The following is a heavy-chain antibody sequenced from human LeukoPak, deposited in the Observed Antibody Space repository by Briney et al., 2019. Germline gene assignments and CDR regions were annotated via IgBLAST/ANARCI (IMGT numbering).Heavy chain of an antibody. J-gene: IGHJ4*02. CDR2: ISYDGSNK. V-gene: IGHV3-30*04. D-gene: IGHD4-17*01. Sequence: GRPLRLSCAASGFTFSSYAMHWVRQAPGKGLEWVAVISYDGSNKYYADSVKGRFTISRDNSKNTLYLQMNSLRAEDTAVYYCARDDPYGDYIDYWGQGTLVTVSS. CDR3: ARDDPYGDYIDY. CDR1: GFTFSSYA.